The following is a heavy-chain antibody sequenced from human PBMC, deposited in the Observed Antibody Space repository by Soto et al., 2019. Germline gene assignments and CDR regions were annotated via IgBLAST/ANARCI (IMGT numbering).Heavy chain of an antibody. CDR2: ISWDGGST. V-gene: IGHV3-43D*04. CDR1: GFTFDDYA. J-gene: IGHJ6*02. D-gene: IGHD6-13*01. Sequence: AGGSLRLSCAASGFTFDDYAMHWVRQAPGKGLEWVSLISWDGGSTYYADSVKGRFTISRDNSKNSLYLQMNSLRAEDTALYYCAKGGAAARPDYYYGMDVWGQGTTVTVSS. CDR3: AKGGAAARPDYYYGMDV.